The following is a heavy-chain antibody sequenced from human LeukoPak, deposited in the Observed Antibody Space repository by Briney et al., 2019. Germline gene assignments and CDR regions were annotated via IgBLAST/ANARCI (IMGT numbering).Heavy chain of an antibody. CDR2: IYYSGST. CDR1: GGSISSSSYY. Sequence: SETLSLTCTVSGGSISSSSYYWGWIRQPPGKGLEWIGSIYYSGSTYYNPSLKSRVTISVDTSKNQFSLKLSSVTAADTAVYYCAREKIGYYDGSGRGWFDPWGQGTQVTVSS. J-gene: IGHJ5*02. D-gene: IGHD3-22*01. V-gene: IGHV4-39*07. CDR3: AREKIGYYDGSGRGWFDP.